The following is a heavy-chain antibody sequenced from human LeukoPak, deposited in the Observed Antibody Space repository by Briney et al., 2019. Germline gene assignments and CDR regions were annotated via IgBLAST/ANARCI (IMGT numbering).Heavy chain of an antibody. V-gene: IGHV2-5*02. CDR2: IYWDDDK. D-gene: IGHD4-17*01. J-gene: IGHJ4*02. CDR1: GFSLSTSGVG. Sequence: SGPTLVNPTQTLTLTCTFSGFSLSTSGVGVGWIRQPPGKALEWLALIYWDDDKRYSPSLKGRLTITKDTSKNQVVLTMTNMDPVDTATYYCAHRRGDYYYFDYWGQGTLVTVSS. CDR3: AHRRGDYYYFDY.